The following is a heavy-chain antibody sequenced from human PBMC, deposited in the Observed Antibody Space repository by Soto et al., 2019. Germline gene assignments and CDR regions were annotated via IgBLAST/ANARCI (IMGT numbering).Heavy chain of an antibody. CDR2: IYYSGST. J-gene: IGHJ5*02. CDR3: ARHARYYDILTGYSTLSWFDP. V-gene: IGHV4-59*08. Sequence: SVTLSVRWTVAGGSIISYCWSWIRQTTGKGLEWIGYIYYSGSTNYNPSLKSRVTISVDTSKNQFSLKLSSVTAADTAVYYCARHARYYDILTGYSTLSWFDPWGQGTLVTVSS. D-gene: IGHD3-9*01. CDR1: GGSIISYC.